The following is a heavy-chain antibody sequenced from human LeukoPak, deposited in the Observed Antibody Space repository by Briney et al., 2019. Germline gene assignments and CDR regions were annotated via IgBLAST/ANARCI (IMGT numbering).Heavy chain of an antibody. CDR2: ISSSSSYI. D-gene: IGHD6-19*01. Sequence: GGSLRLSCAASGFTFSSYSMNWVRRAPGKGLEWVSSISSSSSYIYYADSVKGRFTISRDSSKNTLYLQMNSLRGDDTAVYYCAKDMGYNTGWTRFDYWGQGTLVTVSS. CDR3: AKDMGYNTGWTRFDY. V-gene: IGHV3-21*01. J-gene: IGHJ4*02. CDR1: GFTFSSYS.